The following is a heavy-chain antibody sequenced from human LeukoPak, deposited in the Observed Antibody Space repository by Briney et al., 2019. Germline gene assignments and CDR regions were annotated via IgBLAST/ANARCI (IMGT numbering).Heavy chain of an antibody. CDR2: IYYSGTT. V-gene: IGHV4-39*02. J-gene: IGHJ4*02. CDR3: AREAGSITMIVVVPNVFDY. CDR1: GGSISSSSYY. Sequence: SETLSLTCTVSGGSISSSSYYWGWIRQPPGKGLEWIGSIYYSGTTYYNPSLKSRLTISVDTSKNQFSLKLSSVTAADTAVYYCAREAGSITMIVVVPNVFDYWGQGTLVTVSS. D-gene: IGHD3-22*01.